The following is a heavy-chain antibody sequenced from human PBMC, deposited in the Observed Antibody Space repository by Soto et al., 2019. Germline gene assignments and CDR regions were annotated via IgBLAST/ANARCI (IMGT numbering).Heavy chain of an antibody. CDR2: ISYDGSNK. J-gene: IGHJ4*02. V-gene: IGHV3-30*18. D-gene: IGHD2-15*01. CDR3: AKDNTHCSGGSCFGCDY. Sequence: QVQLVESGGGVVQPGRSLRLSCAAYGFTFSSYGMHWVRQAPGKGLEWVAVISYDGSNKYYADSVKGRFTISRDNSKNTLYLQMNSLRDEDTAVYYCAKDNTHCSGGSCFGCDYWGQGTLATVSS. CDR1: GFTFSSYG.